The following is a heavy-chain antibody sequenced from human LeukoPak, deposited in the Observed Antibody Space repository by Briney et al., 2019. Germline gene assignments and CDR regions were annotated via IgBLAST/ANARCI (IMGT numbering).Heavy chain of an antibody. Sequence: GGSLRLSCAASGFTFSSYSMNWVRQAPGKGLEWVSSISSSSSYIYYADSVKGRFTISRDNAKNSLYLQMNSLRAEDTAVYYCARDASFMTTVTPDALDIWGQGTMVTVSS. CDR1: GFTFSSYS. V-gene: IGHV3-21*01. CDR2: ISSSSSYI. D-gene: IGHD4-4*01. J-gene: IGHJ3*02. CDR3: ARDASFMTTVTPDALDI.